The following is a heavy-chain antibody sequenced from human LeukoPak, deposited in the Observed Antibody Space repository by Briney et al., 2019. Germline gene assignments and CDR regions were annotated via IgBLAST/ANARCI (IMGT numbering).Heavy chain of an antibody. CDR1: GFNFNDYT. Sequence: GGSLRLSCAASGFNFNDYTMHWVRQAPGKGLEWVSGISWNSGTVAYADSVKGRFTISRDNSKKSLYLQMNSLRAEDMALYYCAKASADWYFDLWGRGTLVTVSS. D-gene: IGHD2-2*01. J-gene: IGHJ2*01. V-gene: IGHV3-9*03. CDR3: AKASADWYFDL. CDR2: ISWNSGTV.